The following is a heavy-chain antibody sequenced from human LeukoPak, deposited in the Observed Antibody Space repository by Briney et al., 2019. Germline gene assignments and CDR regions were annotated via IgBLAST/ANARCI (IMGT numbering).Heavy chain of an antibody. D-gene: IGHD3-22*01. CDR1: GFTFRSHG. J-gene: IGHJ4*02. V-gene: IGHV3-30*02. Sequence: GGSLRLSCAASGFTFRSHGMHWVRQAPGKGLEWVAFIRYDGSNKYYADSVKGRFTISRDNSKNTLYLQMNSLRAEDTAVYYCAKGAYYYDSSGYSLDPHRGSNWGQGTLVTVSS. CDR2: IRYDGSNK. CDR3: AKGAYYYDSSGYSLDPHRGSN.